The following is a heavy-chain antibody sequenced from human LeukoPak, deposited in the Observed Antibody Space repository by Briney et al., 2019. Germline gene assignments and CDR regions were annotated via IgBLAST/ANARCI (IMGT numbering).Heavy chain of an antibody. D-gene: IGHD3-10*01. CDR3: AKRRADYYGSGRGLNYFDY. Sequence: GGSLRLSCAASGFTFSSFAMNWVRQAPGKGLEWVSAISGSGGSTYYADSVKGRFTISRDNSKNTLYLQVNSLRAEDTAVYYCAKRRADYYGSGRGLNYFDYWGQGTLVTVSS. V-gene: IGHV3-23*01. CDR2: ISGSGGST. CDR1: GFTFSSFA. J-gene: IGHJ4*02.